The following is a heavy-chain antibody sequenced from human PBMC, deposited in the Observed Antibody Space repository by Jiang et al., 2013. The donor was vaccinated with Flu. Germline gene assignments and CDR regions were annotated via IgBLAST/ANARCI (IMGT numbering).Heavy chain of an antibody. CDR3: ASSEDASGAYHNLYYYNMEV. J-gene: IGHJ6*02. CDR2: IIPIFGAT. V-gene: IGHV1-69*01. D-gene: IGHD3-10*01. Sequence: QLVESETEVREPGYSVKVSCRASGASFTSFSFSWVRQAPGHGLEWLGGIIPIFGATHYAQKFQGRVKITADEFRSTTYMDLGSLESDDTAVYYCASSEDASGAYHNLYYYNMEVWGQGTTVTVSS. CDR1: GASFTSFS.